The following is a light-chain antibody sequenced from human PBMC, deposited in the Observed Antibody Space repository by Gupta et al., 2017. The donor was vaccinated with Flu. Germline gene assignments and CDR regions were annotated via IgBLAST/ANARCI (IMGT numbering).Light chain of an antibody. Sequence: EIVLSQSPGTLCLSPEARVTLSYRASQRVTSSCLAWYQQKPGQAPRLLIYGASRRASGVPDRFSGSGSGTDFTLTISRLESEDFAVYYCQQDRSSPWTFGQGTKVDIK. CDR2: GAS. J-gene: IGKJ1*01. CDR1: QRVTSSC. V-gene: IGKV3-20*01. CDR3: QQDRSSPWT.